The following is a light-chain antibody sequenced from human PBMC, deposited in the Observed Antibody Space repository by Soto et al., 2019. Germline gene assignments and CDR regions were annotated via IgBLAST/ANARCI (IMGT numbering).Light chain of an antibody. CDR2: DVS. CDR1: SSDLGGYNY. V-gene: IGLV2-11*01. J-gene: IGLJ3*02. CDR3: YSYAGDYTWV. Sequence: QSALTQPRSVSGSPGQSVTNSCTGTSSDLGGYNYVSWYQQHPGKAPKLIIYDVSERPSGVPDRFSGSKSGNTASLTISGLQAEDEADYYCYSYAGDYTWVFGGGTKLTVL.